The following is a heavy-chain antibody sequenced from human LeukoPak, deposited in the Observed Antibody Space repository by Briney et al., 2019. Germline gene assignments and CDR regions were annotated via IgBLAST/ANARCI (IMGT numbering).Heavy chain of an antibody. CDR3: ARPPFGDGYNDALDI. V-gene: IGHV3-30-3*01. Sequence: GGSLRLSCAASGFTFSNYAMHWVRQAPAKGLEWVAVISYDASNKYYADSVKGRFTISRDNSKSTLYLQMNSLRAEDMAVYYCARPPFGDGYNDALDIWGQGTMVTVSS. D-gene: IGHD5-24*01. CDR2: ISYDASNK. CDR1: GFTFSNYA. J-gene: IGHJ3*02.